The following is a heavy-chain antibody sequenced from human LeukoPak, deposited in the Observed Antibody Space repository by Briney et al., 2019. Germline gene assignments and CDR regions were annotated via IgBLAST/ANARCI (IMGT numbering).Heavy chain of an antibody. CDR3: ARQSRGSSSWYLSSPFDY. Sequence: GGSLRLSCAASGFTVSSNYMSWVRQAPGKGLEWVSVIYSGGSTYYADSVKGRFTISRDNSKNTLYLQMNSLRAEDTAVYYCARQSRGSSSWYLSSPFDYWGQGTLVTVSS. V-gene: IGHV3-66*04. CDR1: GFTVSSNY. CDR2: IYSGGST. J-gene: IGHJ4*02. D-gene: IGHD6-13*01.